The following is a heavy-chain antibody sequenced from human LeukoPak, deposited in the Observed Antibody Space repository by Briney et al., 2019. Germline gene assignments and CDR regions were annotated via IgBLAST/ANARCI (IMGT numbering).Heavy chain of an antibody. Sequence: PSETLSLTCTVSGGSISSYYWSWIRQPPGKGLEWIGYIYYSGSTNYNPSLKSRVTISVDTSKNQFSLKLSSVTAADTAVYYCARAYRIQWKLLPPLLLDYWGQGTLVTVSS. CDR1: GGSISSYY. CDR2: IYYSGST. CDR3: ARAYRIQWKLLPPLLLDY. V-gene: IGHV4-59*01. J-gene: IGHJ4*02. D-gene: IGHD1-26*01.